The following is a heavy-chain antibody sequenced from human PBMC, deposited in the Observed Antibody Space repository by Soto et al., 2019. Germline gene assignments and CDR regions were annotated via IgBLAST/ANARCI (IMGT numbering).Heavy chain of an antibody. CDR1: GGSISDGGYY. Sequence: QVLLQASGPGLLKPLETMSLTCTVSGGSISDGGYYWKWIRHRPGTGLEWIGDVYFTGATHYSRSLRSRITISLDSQTQFSLTLRSVPAADTAIYFCARLMGGGWDLDGGDLWGQGTRVTVS. CDR3: ARLMGGGWDLDGGDL. V-gene: IGHV4-31*03. D-gene: IGHD4-17*01. CDR2: VYFTGAT. J-gene: IGHJ3*01.